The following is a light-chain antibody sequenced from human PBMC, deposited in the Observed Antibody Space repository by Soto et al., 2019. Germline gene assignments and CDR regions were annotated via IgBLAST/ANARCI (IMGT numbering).Light chain of an antibody. Sequence: DIQLTQSPSFLSASVGDRVTITCRASQGISSYLAWYQQKPGKAPKLLIYAASTLQSGVPSRFSGSGSGTEFTLTIISLHPEDFATYYCQQLNSYRITFGQGTRLEIK. CDR1: QGISSY. CDR3: QQLNSYRIT. CDR2: AAS. V-gene: IGKV1-9*01. J-gene: IGKJ5*01.